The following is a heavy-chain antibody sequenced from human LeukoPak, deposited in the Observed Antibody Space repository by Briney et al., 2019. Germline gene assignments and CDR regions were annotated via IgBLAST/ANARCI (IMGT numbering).Heavy chain of an antibody. CDR2: ISDSGST. CDR3: ARYDYGDCWFDP. J-gene: IGHJ5*02. V-gene: IGHV4-59*01. Sequence: SETLSLTCTVSGGSMNNYYWSWIRQAPGKGLEWIGYISDSGSTNYNPSLRSRVTISVDTSKNQFSLKLSSVTAADTALYYCARYDYGDCWFDPGAREPWSPSPQ. D-gene: IGHD4-17*01. CDR1: GGSMNNYY.